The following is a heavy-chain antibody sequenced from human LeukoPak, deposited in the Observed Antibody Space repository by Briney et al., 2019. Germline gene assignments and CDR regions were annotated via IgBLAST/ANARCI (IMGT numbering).Heavy chain of an antibody. J-gene: IGHJ4*02. Sequence: ASVKVSCKASGYTFTSYGISWVRQAPGQGLEWMGWISAYNGNTNYAQKLQGRVTMTRNTSISTAYMELSSLRSEDTAVYYCATYRSGWGYYFDYWGQGTLVTVSS. CDR3: ATYRSGWGYYFDY. D-gene: IGHD6-19*01. V-gene: IGHV1-18*01. CDR2: ISAYNGNT. CDR1: GYTFTSYG.